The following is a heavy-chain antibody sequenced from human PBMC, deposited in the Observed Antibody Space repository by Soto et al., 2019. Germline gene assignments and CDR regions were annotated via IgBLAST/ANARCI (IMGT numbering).Heavy chain of an antibody. CDR2: ISSSSSTI. V-gene: IGHV3-48*01. D-gene: IGHD6-6*01. CDR3: ESSIAARPFRY. CDR1: GFTFSSYS. Sequence: EVQLVESGGGLVQPGGSLRLSCAASGFTFSSYSMNWFRQAPGKGLEWGSYISSSSSTIYYAASVKGRFTISRDNAKSSLYLQMNSLSAEDTAVYYFESSIAARPFRYWGQGTLGPVSS. J-gene: IGHJ4*02.